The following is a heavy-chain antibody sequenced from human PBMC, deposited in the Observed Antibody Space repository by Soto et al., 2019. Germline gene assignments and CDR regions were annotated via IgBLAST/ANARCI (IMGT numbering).Heavy chain of an antibody. CDR2: ISANNGNT. CDR3: ARDHRYCSGGSCYVVDY. Sequence: ASVKVSCKASGYNFNSYGISWVRQAPGQGLGWMGWISANNGNTKYAQKVQGRVTMTTDTSTSIAYMELRSLRSGDTAVYYCARDHRYCSGGSCYVVDYWGQGTLVTVSS. D-gene: IGHD2-15*01. V-gene: IGHV1-18*01. J-gene: IGHJ4*02. CDR1: GYNFNSYG.